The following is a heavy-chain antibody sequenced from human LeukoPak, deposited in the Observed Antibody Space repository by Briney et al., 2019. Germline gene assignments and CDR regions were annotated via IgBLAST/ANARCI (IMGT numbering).Heavy chain of an antibody. Sequence: ASVKVSCKASGYTFTSYDINWVRQATGQGLEWMGWMNPNSGNTGYAQKFQGRVTMTRNTSISTAYMELSSLISEDTAVYYCARRMSKPGITDYWGQGTLVTVSS. CDR1: GYTFTSYD. V-gene: IGHV1-8*01. D-gene: IGHD3-16*01. CDR3: ARRMSKPGITDY. CDR2: MNPNSGNT. J-gene: IGHJ4*02.